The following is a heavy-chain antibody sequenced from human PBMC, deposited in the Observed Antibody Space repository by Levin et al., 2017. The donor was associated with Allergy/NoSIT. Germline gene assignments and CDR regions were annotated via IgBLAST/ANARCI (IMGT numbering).Heavy chain of an antibody. V-gene: IGHV4-31*03. CDR1: GGSISSGGYY. CDR3: AREANDRYYYYYGMDV. Sequence: SETLSLTCTVSGGSISSGGYYWSWIRQHPGKGLEWIGYIYYSGSTYYNPSLKSRVTISVDTSKNQFSLKLSSVTAADTAVYYCAREANDRYYYYYGMDVWGQGTTVTVSS. CDR2: IYYSGST. J-gene: IGHJ6*02.